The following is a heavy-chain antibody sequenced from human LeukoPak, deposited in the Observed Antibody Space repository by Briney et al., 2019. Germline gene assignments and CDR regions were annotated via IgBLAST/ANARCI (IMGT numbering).Heavy chain of an antibody. CDR3: ARTGYSSTWVPWGFDP. CDR1: GDSVSSNSAA. D-gene: IGHD6-13*01. V-gene: IGHV6-1*01. Sequence: ASQTLSLTCAISGDSVSSNSAAWNWIRQSPSRGLEWLGRTYFRSKWYNDYAVSVKSRITINPGTSKNQFSLHLNSVTPEDTAVYYCARTGYSSTWVPWGFDPWGQGTLVTVSS. J-gene: IGHJ5*02. CDR2: TYFRSKWYN.